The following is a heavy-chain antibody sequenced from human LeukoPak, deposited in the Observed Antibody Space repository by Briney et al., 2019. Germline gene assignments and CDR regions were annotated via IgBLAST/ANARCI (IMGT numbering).Heavy chain of an antibody. CDR1: GFTFSSYG. CDR2: ISYDGSNK. D-gene: IGHD3-22*01. V-gene: IGHV3-30*18. J-gene: IGHJ3*02. Sequence: GRSLRLSCAASGFTFSSYGMHWVRQAPGKGLEWVAVISYDGSNKYYADSVKGRFTISRDNSKNTLYPQMNSLRAEDTAVYYCAKDLQLHSSGYYVDAFDIWGQGTMVTVSS. CDR3: AKDLQLHSSGYYVDAFDI.